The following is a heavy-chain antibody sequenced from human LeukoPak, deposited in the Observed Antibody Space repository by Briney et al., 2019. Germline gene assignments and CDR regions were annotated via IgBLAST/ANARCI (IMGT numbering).Heavy chain of an antibody. J-gene: IGHJ4*02. V-gene: IGHV1-2*02. D-gene: IGHD3-3*01. CDR2: INPNSGVT. CDR3: ARTRLSYDFWSGSEYYFDN. CDR1: GYTFTGYF. Sequence: ASVKVSCKASGYTFTGYFIHWVRQAPGQGVEWMGWINPNSGVTKYAQKFQGRVTMTSDTSISTASMKLSSLRSEATAVYYCARTRLSYDFWSGSEYYFDNWGQGTLVTVSS.